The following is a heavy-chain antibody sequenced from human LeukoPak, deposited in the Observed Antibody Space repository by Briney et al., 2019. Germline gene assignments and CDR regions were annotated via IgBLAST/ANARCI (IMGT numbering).Heavy chain of an antibody. D-gene: IGHD4-23*01. Sequence: PGGSLRLSCVASGFTFTSYGMHWVRQAPGKGLEWVAVLWYDGTNKYYADSVKGRFSISRDNAKNTLYLQMNSLRVEDTAVYYCARGRPHGNDYWGQGTLVTVSS. V-gene: IGHV3-33*01. CDR1: GFTFTSYG. CDR3: ARGRPHGNDY. CDR2: LWYDGTNK. J-gene: IGHJ4*02.